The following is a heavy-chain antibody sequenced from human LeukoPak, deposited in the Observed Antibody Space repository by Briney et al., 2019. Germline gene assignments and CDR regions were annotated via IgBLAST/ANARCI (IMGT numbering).Heavy chain of an antibody. CDR3: ATFGGRSGWYGYYFDY. V-gene: IGHV1-18*01. D-gene: IGHD6-19*01. Sequence: ASVKVSCKASGYTFTSYAMNWVRQAPGQGLEWMGWISAYNGNTNYAQKLQGRVTMTEDTSTDTAYMELSSLRSEDTAVYYCATFGGRSGWYGYYFDYWGQGTLVTVSS. J-gene: IGHJ4*02. CDR1: GYTFTSYA. CDR2: ISAYNGNT.